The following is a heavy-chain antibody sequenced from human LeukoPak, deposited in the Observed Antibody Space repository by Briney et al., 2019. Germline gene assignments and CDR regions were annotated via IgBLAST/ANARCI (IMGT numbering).Heavy chain of an antibody. CDR3: ARRGDWNHHDF. CDR1: GYTFSEYY. D-gene: IGHD1-1*01. Sequence: ASVKVSGKVSGYTFSEYYMHWVRSATAPGLEWMVWINPKGGGTNYAQKFQGRVTMTRDTPISTAYMELSSIRSDDTAVYYCARRGDWNHHDFWGQGTLVTVSS. V-gene: IGHV1-2*02. CDR2: INPKGGGT. J-gene: IGHJ4*02.